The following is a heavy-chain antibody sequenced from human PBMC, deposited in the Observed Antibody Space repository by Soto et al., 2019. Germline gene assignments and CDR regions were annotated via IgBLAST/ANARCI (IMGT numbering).Heavy chain of an antibody. CDR3: PSQSIEKSAYYYYGMDV. Sequence: GESLKISCKGSGFSFTSYWISWVRQMPGKGLEWMGRIDPSDSYTNYSPSFQGHVTISADKSISTAYLQWSSLKASDTAMYYCPSQSIEKSAYYYYGMDVWGQGTTVTISS. CDR2: IDPSDSYT. CDR1: GFSFTSYW. D-gene: IGHD2-21*01. J-gene: IGHJ6*02. V-gene: IGHV5-10-1*01.